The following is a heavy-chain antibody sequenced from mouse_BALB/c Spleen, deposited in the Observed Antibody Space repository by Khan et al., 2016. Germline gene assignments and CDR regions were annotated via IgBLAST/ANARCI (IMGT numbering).Heavy chain of an antibody. D-gene: IGHD2-14*01. CDR3: ASEGYAMDY. V-gene: IGHV5-9-4*01. J-gene: IGHJ4*01. Sequence: EVELVESGGGLVKPGGSLKLSCAASGFTFSSYAMSWVRQSPEQRLEWVAEISSGGSYTYYPDTVTGRFTISRDNAKNTLYLDMSSLRSVDTAMYYCASEGYAMDYGGQGTSVTVSS. CDR1: GFTFSSYA. CDR2: ISSGGSYT.